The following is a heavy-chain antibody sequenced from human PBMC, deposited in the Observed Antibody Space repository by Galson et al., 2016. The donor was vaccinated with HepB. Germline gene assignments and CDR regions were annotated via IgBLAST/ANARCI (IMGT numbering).Heavy chain of an antibody. J-gene: IGHJ3*02. CDR3: ARDPQQLQAFDM. D-gene: IGHD6-13*01. V-gene: IGHV4-59*11. CDR1: GGSIVSHY. Sequence: SETLSLTCTVSGGSIVSHYWSWIRQPPGKGLEWIGYIYYTGHTNYSPSLKSRVTISVDMSENQFSLKLNSVTAADTAVYYCARDPQQLQAFDMWGQGTMVTVSS. CDR2: IYYTGHT.